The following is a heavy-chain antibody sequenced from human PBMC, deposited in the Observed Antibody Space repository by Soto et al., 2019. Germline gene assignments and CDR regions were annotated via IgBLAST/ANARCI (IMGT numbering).Heavy chain of an antibody. CDR3: AIRERAAGTDWRFYP. Sequence: QLQLQESGPGLVKPSETLSLTCTVSGGSISSSSFHWGWIRQPPGKGLEWIGSIYYSGSTYYSPSPKRWLTVSVATSKPPFARRLSSVTAADTAVYYCAIRERAAGTDWRFYPWGQGSLVTVSS. CDR1: GGSISSSSFH. V-gene: IGHV4-39*01. D-gene: IGHD6-13*01. CDR2: IYYSGST. J-gene: IGHJ5*02.